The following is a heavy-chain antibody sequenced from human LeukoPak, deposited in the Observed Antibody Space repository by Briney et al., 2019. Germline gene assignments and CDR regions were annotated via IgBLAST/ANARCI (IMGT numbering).Heavy chain of an antibody. V-gene: IGHV7-4-1*02. J-gene: IGHJ3*02. Sequence: ASVKVSSKASGYTFTSYAMNWVRQAPGQGLEWMGWINTNTGNPTYAQGFTGRFVFSLDTSVSTAYLQISSLKAEDTAVYYCARARSGWPHDAFDIWGQGTMVTVSS. D-gene: IGHD6-19*01. CDR3: ARARSGWPHDAFDI. CDR2: INTNTGNP. CDR1: GYTFTSYA.